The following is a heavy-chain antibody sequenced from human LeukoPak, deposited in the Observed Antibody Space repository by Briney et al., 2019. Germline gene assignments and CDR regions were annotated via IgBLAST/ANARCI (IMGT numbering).Heavy chain of an antibody. J-gene: IGHJ4*02. Sequence: PGGSLRLSCAASGFTFSSYSMNWVRQARGKGLEWVSCISSSSSYIYYADSVKGRFTISRDNAKNSLYLQMNSLRAEDTAVYYCAREKVDGSGWYVDFDYWGRGTLVTVST. D-gene: IGHD6-19*01. CDR2: ISSSSSYI. V-gene: IGHV3-21*01. CDR3: AREKVDGSGWYVDFDY. CDR1: GFTFSSYS.